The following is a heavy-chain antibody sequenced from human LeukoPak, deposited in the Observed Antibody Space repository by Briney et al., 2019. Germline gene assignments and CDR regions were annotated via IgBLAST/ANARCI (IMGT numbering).Heavy chain of an antibody. D-gene: IGHD3-3*01. CDR2: IYTSGST. CDR3: ARLLRFLDGVYGMDV. J-gene: IGHJ6*02. CDR1: GGSISSGSYY. V-gene: IGHV4-61*02. Sequence: SETLSLTCTVSGGSISSGSYYWSWIRQPAGKGLEWIGRIYTSGSTNYNPSLKSRVTISVDTSKNQFSLKLSSVTAADTAVYYCARLLRFLDGVYGMDVWGQGTTVTVSS.